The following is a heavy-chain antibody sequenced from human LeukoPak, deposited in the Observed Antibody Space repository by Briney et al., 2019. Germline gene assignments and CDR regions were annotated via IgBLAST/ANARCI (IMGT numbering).Heavy chain of an antibody. CDR3: AIGQLWSPSH. D-gene: IGHD5-18*01. Sequence: GGSLRLSCAGSGFTFTNYAMNWVRQAPGKGLEWASSVGASGANTFYADSVKGRFTISRDNSKNTLYLQMNSLRVEDTALYYCAIGQLWSPSHWGQGALVTVSS. J-gene: IGHJ4*02. CDR2: VGASGANT. V-gene: IGHV3-23*01. CDR1: GFTFTNYA.